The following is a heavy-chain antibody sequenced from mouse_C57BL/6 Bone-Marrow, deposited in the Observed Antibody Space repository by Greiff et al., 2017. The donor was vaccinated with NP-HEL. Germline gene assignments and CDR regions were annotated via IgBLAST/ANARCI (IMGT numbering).Heavy chain of an antibody. V-gene: IGHV14-4*01. CDR2: IDPENGDT. J-gene: IGHJ2*01. CDR1: GFNIKDDY. CDR3: TPSSYGY. D-gene: IGHD1-1*01. Sequence: VQLQQSGAELVRPGASVKLSCTASGFNIKDDYMHWVKQRPEQGLEWIGWIDPENGDTEYASKFQGKATITADTSSNTAYLQLSSLTSEDTAVYYCTPSSYGYWGQGTTLTVSS.